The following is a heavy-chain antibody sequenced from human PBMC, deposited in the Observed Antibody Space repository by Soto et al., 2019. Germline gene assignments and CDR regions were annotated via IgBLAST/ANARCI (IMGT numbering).Heavy chain of an antibody. CDR1: GGSISSSSYF. D-gene: IGHD2-21*02. J-gene: IGHJ5*02. V-gene: IGHV4-39*01. CDR3: ARHPSDFWFDP. Sequence: SETLSLTCSVSGGSISSSSYFWGWIRQPPGKGLEWIGSIYYSGSTYYNPSLKSRVTVSVDASKNQFSLKLSSVTAADTAVYYCARHPSDFWFDPWGQGTLVTVSS. CDR2: IYYSGST.